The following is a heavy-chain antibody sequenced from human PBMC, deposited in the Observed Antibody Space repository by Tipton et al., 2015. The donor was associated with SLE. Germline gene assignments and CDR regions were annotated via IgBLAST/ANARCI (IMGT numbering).Heavy chain of an antibody. Sequence: TLSLTCTVSGGSISSGGYYWSWIRQHPGKGLEWIGYIYYSGSTYYNPSLKSRVTISVDTSKNQFSLKLSSVTAADTAVYYCARDQSRYYGSGSDDAFDIWGQGTMVTVSS. CDR1: GGSISSGGYY. V-gene: IGHV4-31*03. D-gene: IGHD3-10*01. CDR2: IYYSGST. J-gene: IGHJ3*02. CDR3: ARDQSRYYGSGSDDAFDI.